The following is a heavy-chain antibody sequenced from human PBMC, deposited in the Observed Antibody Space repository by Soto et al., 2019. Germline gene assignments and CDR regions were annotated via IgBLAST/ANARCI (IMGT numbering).Heavy chain of an antibody. CDR1: GFTFSSYA. CDR2: ISYDGSNK. V-gene: IGHV3-30*04. J-gene: IGHJ3*02. D-gene: IGHD3-16*01. Sequence: GGSLRLSCAASGFTFSSYAMHWVRQAPGKGLEWVAVISYDGSNKYYADSVKGRFTISRDNSKNTLYLQMNSLRAEDTTVYYGARDLGVGGGATGADAFDIWGQGTMVTVSS. CDR3: ARDLGVGGGATGADAFDI.